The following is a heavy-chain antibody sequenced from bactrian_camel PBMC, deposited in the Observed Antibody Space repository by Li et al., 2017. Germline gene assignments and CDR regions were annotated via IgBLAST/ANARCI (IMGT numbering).Heavy chain of an antibody. CDR1: GFTFGTYA. D-gene: IGHD2*01. CDR3: ARVEYSWSSFPD. Sequence: VQLVESGGGLDQPGGSLRLSCAASGFTFGTYAMSWVRQAPGKGLEWVSTINSGGDSPYYADSVKGRFTISRDNAKNTLYLQLNSLKTEDMAMYYCARVEYSWSSFPDWGQGTQVTVS. V-gene: IGHV3S31*01. CDR2: INSGGDSP. J-gene: IGHJ4*01.